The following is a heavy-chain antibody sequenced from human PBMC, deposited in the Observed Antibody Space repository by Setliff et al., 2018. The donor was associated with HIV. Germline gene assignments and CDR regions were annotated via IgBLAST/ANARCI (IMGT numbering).Heavy chain of an antibody. CDR3: AMAPRLAGTYGVDV. J-gene: IGHJ6*02. CDR1: GFTFSDYW. D-gene: IGHD3-10*01. CDR2: INKDGNEV. V-gene: IGHV3-7*04. Sequence: GGSLRLSCEASGFTFSDYWMSWVRQAPGKGLEWVGNINKDGNEVYYVDSLKGRFTISRDNTKNSLYLQINNLAVEDTSVYYCAMAPRLAGTYGVDVWGQGTTVTVSS.